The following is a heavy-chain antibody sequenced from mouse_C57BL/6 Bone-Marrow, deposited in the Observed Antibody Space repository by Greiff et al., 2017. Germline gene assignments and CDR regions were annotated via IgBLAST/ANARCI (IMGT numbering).Heavy chain of an antibody. D-gene: IGHD4-1*02. CDR1: GYAFTNYL. V-gene: IGHV1-54*01. Sequence: VQLVESGAELVRPGTSVKVSCKASGYAFTNYLIEWVKQRPGQGLEWIGVIYPGSGGTNYNEKFKGKATLTADKSSITAYMQLSSLTSEDAAVYFCATTGTGWFAYWGQRNLVNGSA. CDR3: ATTGTGWFAY. CDR2: IYPGSGGT. J-gene: IGHJ3*01.